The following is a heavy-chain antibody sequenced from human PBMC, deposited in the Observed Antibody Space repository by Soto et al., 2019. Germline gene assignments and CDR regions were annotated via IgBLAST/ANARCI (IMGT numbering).Heavy chain of an antibody. CDR3: ARGFKYDILNRSDLNWFDS. V-gene: IGHV1-69*02. CDR1: GDSFTTYT. D-gene: IGHD3-9*01. J-gene: IGHJ5*01. Sequence: QVRLVQPGPEVKKPGSSVKVSCKASGDSFTTYTISWLRQAPGQGLEWMGRVIPILGLPNYAQRFRGRATITADTSSSTAYMALSSLSSEDTAIYYCARGFKYDILNRSDLNWFDSWGQGTQVTVSS. CDR2: VIPILGLP.